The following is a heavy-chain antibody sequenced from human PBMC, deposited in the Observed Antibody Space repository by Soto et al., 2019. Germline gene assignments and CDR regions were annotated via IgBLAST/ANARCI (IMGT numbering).Heavy chain of an antibody. D-gene: IGHD1-26*01. V-gene: IGHV3-72*01. CDR3: VRWDSGNPEN. J-gene: IGHJ4*02. Sequence: EVQLVESGGGLVQPGGSLRLSCVVSGFTLSDHYIDWVRQAPGKGLEWVGRTKNKAQRYTTEYAASMKDRFTISTNDSEYSVYLQMNSLKTEDTAVYYCVRWDSGNPENWGQGTLVTVSS. CDR1: GFTLSDHY. CDR2: TKNKAQRYTT.